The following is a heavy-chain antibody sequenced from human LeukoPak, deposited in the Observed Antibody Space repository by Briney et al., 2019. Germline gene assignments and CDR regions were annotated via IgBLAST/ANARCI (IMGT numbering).Heavy chain of an antibody. CDR3: ATAPMTTVTYDFDY. J-gene: IGHJ4*02. D-gene: IGHD4-17*01. V-gene: IGHV1-24*01. Sequence: ASVKVSCKVSGYTLTELSMHWVRQAPGKGLEWMGGFDPEDGETIYAQKFQGRVTMTEDTSTDTAYMELSSLRSEDTAVYYCATAPMTTVTYDFDYWGQGTLVTVSS. CDR1: GYTLTELS. CDR2: FDPEDGET.